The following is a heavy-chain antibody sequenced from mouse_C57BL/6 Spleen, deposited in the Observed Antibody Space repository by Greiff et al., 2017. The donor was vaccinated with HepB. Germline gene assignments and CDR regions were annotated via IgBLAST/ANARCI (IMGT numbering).Heavy chain of an antibody. CDR1: GYTFTSYW. D-gene: IGHD4-1*01. Sequence: QVQLKQPGAELVRPGTSVKLSCKASGYTFTSYWMHWVKQRPGQGLEWIGVIDPSDSYTNYNQKFKGKATLTVDTSSSTAYMQLSSLTSEDSAVYYCARTVYYFDYWGQGTTLTVSS. J-gene: IGHJ2*01. CDR2: IDPSDSYT. CDR3: ARTVYYFDY. V-gene: IGHV1-59*01.